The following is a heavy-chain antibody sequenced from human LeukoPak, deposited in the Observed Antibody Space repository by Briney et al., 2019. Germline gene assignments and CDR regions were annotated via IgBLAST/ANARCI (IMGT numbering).Heavy chain of an antibody. CDR1: GFTATTNY. Sequence: TGGSLRLSCAGSGFTATTNYMSWVRQAPGKGLEWVAVMSNDGSIKKYANSVKGRFTISRDNSKNTLYLQMDSLRAEDTAVYYCAREFTIFGVVIQRYDAFDIWGQGTMVTVSS. J-gene: IGHJ3*02. CDR2: MSNDGSIK. V-gene: IGHV3-30-3*01. D-gene: IGHD3-3*01. CDR3: AREFTIFGVVIQRYDAFDI.